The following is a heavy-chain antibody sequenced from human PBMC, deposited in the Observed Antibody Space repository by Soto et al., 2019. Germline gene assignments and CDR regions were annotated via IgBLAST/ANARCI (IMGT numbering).Heavy chain of an antibody. D-gene: IGHD3-3*01. J-gene: IGHJ6*01. CDR3: ARRTYYDFWSGYSYYYSMDV. V-gene: IGHV6-1*01. Sequence: SQTLSLTCAISGDSVSSNSAAWDWIRQSPSRGLEWRGRTYYRSKWYNDYAVSVKSRITISPDTSKNQFSLQLNSVPPEDTAVYYCARRTYYDFWSGYSYYYSMDVWGQGTTVTVSS. CDR1: GDSVSSNSAA. CDR2: TYYRSKWYN.